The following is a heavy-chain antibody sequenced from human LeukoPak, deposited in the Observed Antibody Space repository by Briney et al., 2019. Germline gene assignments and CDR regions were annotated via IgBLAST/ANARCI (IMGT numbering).Heavy chain of an antibody. CDR1: GFTFSSYG. V-gene: IGHV3-30*03. Sequence: PGGSLRLSCAASGFTFSSYGIHWVRQAPGKGLEWVAVISSDGSTKHYADSVKGRFTISRDNSKKTLSLQMNSLRVDDTAVYYCARYYDSSGCAWSDPWGQGTLVTVSS. J-gene: IGHJ5*02. CDR3: ARYYDSSGCAWSDP. D-gene: IGHD3-22*01. CDR2: ISSDGSTK.